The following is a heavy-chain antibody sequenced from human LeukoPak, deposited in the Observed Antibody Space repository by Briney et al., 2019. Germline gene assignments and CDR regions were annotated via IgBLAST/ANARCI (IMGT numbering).Heavy chain of an antibody. CDR1: GGSISSGSGSNY. D-gene: IGHD1-1*01. V-gene: IGHV4-39*07. Sequence: SETLSLTCTVSGGSISSGSGSNYWGWIRQPPGKGLEWIGSISYSGSTYYNPSLKSRVTIFVDTSKNQFSLKLSSVIAADTAVYYCARGWMNGLRYDYWGQGTLVTVSS. J-gene: IGHJ4*02. CDR3: ARGWMNGLRYDY. CDR2: ISYSGST.